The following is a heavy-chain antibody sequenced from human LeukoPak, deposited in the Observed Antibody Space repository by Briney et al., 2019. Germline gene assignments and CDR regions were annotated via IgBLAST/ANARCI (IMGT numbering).Heavy chain of an antibody. D-gene: IGHD3-9*01. Sequence: SETLSLTCTVSGGSISSYYWSWIRQPPGKGLEWIGYIYYSGSTNYNPSLKSRVTISVDTSKNQFSLKLSSVTAADTAVYYCARDGNYDILTGYGWAFDIWGQGIMVTVSS. CDR1: GGSISSYY. V-gene: IGHV4-59*01. J-gene: IGHJ3*02. CDR3: ARDGNYDILTGYGWAFDI. CDR2: IYYSGST.